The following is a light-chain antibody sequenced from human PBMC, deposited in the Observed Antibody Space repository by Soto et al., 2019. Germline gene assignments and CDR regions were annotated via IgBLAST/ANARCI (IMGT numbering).Light chain of an antibody. Sequence: QSALTQPASVSGSPGQSITISCTGTSSDVGSYDYVSWYQQYPGKAPKLMIYAVSRRPSGVSNRFSGSKSGNTASLTISGLQAEDEADYYCTSYTPSSTYVFGTGTKLTVL. CDR2: AVS. J-gene: IGLJ1*01. V-gene: IGLV2-14*03. CDR1: SSDVGSYDY. CDR3: TSYTPSSTYV.